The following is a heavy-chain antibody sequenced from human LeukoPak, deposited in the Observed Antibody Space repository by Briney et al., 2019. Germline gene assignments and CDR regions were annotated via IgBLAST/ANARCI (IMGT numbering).Heavy chain of an antibody. J-gene: IGHJ5*02. CDR1: GGPFSRYA. D-gene: IGHD2-21*02. V-gene: IGHV1-69*04. Sequence: SLKLSCTASGGPFSRYAISWVRQAPGQGLEWVGGIIPILGIANYAQKFQCRVTTTADKSTSTAYMELSSLRSDDTAVYYCARAGAYCGGDCHAPYNWFDPWGQGTLVTVSS. CDR2: IIPILGIA. CDR3: ARAGAYCGGDCHAPYNWFDP.